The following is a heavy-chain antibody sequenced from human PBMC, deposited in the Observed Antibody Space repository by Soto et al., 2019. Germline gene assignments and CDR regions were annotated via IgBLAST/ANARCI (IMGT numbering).Heavy chain of an antibody. CDR2: IYYSGST. D-gene: IGHD5-18*01. Sequence: QVQLQESGPGLVKPSETLSLTCTVSGGSVSSGSYYWSWIRQPPGKGLEWIGYIYYSGSTNYNPSLNSRGTLSADTSKNQFSLKLSSVTAADTAVYYCARPLYSYGPMDVWGQGTTVTVSS. V-gene: IGHV4-61*01. J-gene: IGHJ6*02. CDR3: ARPLYSYGPMDV. CDR1: GGSVSSGSYY.